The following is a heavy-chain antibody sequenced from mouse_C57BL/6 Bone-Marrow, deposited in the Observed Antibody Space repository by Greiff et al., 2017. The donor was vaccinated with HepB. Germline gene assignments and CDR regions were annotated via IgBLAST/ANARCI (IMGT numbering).Heavy chain of an antibody. CDR2: IRNKANGYTT. Sequence: EVKLMESGGGLVQPGGSLSLSCAASGFTFTDYYMSWVRQPPGKALEWLGFIRNKANGYTTEYSASVKGRFTISRDNSQSILYLQMNALRAEDSATYYCARYPTLGYYGSSYGYFDVWGTGTTVTVSS. D-gene: IGHD1-1*01. V-gene: IGHV7-3*01. CDR3: ARYPTLGYYGSSYGYFDV. J-gene: IGHJ1*03. CDR1: GFTFTDYY.